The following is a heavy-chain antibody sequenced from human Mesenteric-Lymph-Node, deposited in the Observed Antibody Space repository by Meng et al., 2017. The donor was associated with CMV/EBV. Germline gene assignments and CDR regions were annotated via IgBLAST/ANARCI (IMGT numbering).Heavy chain of an antibody. CDR2: ISSGASTI. D-gene: IGHD1-26*01. V-gene: IGHV3-11*04. Sequence: SGFTFSDHYMSWIRQATGKGLEWLSYISSGASTIYDADSVKGRFTVSRDNTKKSLYLQMNNLRAEDTAVYYCARDSGSFSASWYFDLWGRGTLVTVSS. CDR3: ARDSGSFSASWYFDL. J-gene: IGHJ2*01. CDR1: GFTFSDHY.